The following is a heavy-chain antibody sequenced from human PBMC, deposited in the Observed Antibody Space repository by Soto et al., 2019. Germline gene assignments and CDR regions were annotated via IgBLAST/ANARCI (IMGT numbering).Heavy chain of an antibody. Sequence: GGSLRLSCAASGFTFTNYAMSWVRQAPGKGLEWVSGRSGPGDTYYADSVKGRFTISRDNSKNTLYLQMNSLRAEDTAVYYCAKGAIRFLECRDWGQGTMVTVSS. D-gene: IGHD3-3*01. CDR1: GFTFTNYA. J-gene: IGHJ3*01. V-gene: IGHV3-23*01. CDR3: AKGAIRFLECRD. CDR2: RSGPGDT.